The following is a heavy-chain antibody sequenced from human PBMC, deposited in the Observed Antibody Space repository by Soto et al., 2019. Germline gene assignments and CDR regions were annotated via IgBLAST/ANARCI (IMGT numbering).Heavy chain of an antibody. CDR1: GYSIISGYY. Sequence: ETLSLTCVVSGYSIISGYYLVLIRHPPGKVLEWIGSIYHSGSTYYNPSLKSRVTISVDTSKNQFSLKLSSVTAADTAVYYCARDQAYYDFWSVYYHNWFDPWGQGSLVPVTS. J-gene: IGHJ5*02. CDR2: IYHSGST. V-gene: IGHV4-38-2*02. D-gene: IGHD3-3*01. CDR3: ARDQAYYDFWSVYYHNWFDP.